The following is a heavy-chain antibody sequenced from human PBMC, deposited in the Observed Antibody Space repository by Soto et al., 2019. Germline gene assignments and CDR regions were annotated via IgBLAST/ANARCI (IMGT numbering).Heavy chain of an antibody. CDR3: ERVGDSDAFDI. D-gene: IGHD2-21*01. CDR2: LTTDGGT. CDR1: GFTFSTHD. V-gene: IGHV3-13*01. Sequence: GGSLRLSCAVSGFTFSTHDMHWVRQTPGKGLEWVSGLTTDGGTYYPASVKGRFAISRENAKNSLYLQMNSLRAEDTAVYYCERVGDSDAFDIWGQGTMVTVSS. J-gene: IGHJ3*02.